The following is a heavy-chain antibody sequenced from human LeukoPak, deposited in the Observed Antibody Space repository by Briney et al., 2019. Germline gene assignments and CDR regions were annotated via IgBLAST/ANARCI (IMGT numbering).Heavy chain of an antibody. V-gene: IGHV3-23*01. J-gene: IGHJ6*03. CDR2: ISGSGGST. CDR1: GFTFSSYA. CDR3: AKAGLLWFGELLGGYYYMDV. D-gene: IGHD3-10*01. Sequence: GGSLRLSCAASGFTFSSYAMSWVRQAPGKGLEWVSAISGSGGSTYYADSVKGRFTISRDNSKNTLYLQMNSLRAEDTAVYYCAKAGLLWFGELLGGYYYMDVWGKGTTVTVSS.